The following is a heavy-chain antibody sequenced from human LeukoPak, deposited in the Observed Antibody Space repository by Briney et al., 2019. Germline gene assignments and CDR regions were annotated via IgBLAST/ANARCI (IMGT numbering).Heavy chain of an antibody. Sequence: PGGSLRLSCAASGFTFSSYAMHWVRQAPGKGLEWVAVISYDGSNKYYADSVKGRFTISRDNSKNTLYLQMNSLRAEDTAVYYCAKGGPRKRWLQLSGGWGQGTLVTVSS. D-gene: IGHD5-24*01. CDR1: GFTFSSYA. CDR2: ISYDGSNK. J-gene: IGHJ4*02. V-gene: IGHV3-30*07. CDR3: AKGGPRKRWLQLSGG.